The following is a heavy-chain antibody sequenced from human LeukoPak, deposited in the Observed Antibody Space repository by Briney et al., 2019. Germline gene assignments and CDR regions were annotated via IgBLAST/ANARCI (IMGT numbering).Heavy chain of an antibody. V-gene: IGHV3-30*04. CDR3: ARGEVDCSGGSCYSAEYFQH. CDR1: GSTFSSYA. D-gene: IGHD2-15*01. CDR2: ISYDGSNK. Sequence: GGSLRLSCAASGSTFSSYAVHWVRQALGKGLEWVAVISYDGSNKYYADSVKGRFTISRDNSKNTLYLQMNSLRAEDTAVYYCARGEVDCSGGSCYSAEYFQHWGQGTLVTVSS. J-gene: IGHJ1*01.